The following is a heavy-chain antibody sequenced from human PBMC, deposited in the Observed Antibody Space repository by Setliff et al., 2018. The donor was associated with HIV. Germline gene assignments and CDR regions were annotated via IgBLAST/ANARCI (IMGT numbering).Heavy chain of an antibody. Sequence: PGGSLRLSCVASGFTFDDHAMHWVRQAPGKGLEWVSGLNWNGDVVEYADSVKGRFTISRDNAKNSVYLQMNSLRAEDTAIYYCVRKQYHYDSSRPYYFDYWGQGTLVTVSS. J-gene: IGHJ4*02. D-gene: IGHD3-22*01. CDR1: GFTFDDHA. CDR2: LNWNGDVV. CDR3: VRKQYHYDSSRPYYFDY. V-gene: IGHV3-9*01.